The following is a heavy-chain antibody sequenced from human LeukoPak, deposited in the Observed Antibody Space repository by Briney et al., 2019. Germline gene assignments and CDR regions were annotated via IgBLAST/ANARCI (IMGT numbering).Heavy chain of an antibody. Sequence: SETLSLTCAVYGGSFSGYYWSWIRQPPGKGLEWIGEINHSGSTKYNPSLKSRVTISVDTSKNQFSMKLSSVTAADTAVYYCASGPRRAVGTLWNWGQGTLVTVSS. D-gene: IGHD3-3*01. CDR2: INHSGST. CDR1: GGSFSGYY. CDR3: ASGPRRAVGTLWN. J-gene: IGHJ4*02. V-gene: IGHV4-34*01.